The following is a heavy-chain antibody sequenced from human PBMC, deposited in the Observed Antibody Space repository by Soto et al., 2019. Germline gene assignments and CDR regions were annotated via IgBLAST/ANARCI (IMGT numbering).Heavy chain of an antibody. CDR2: IKQDGSEK. CDR3: ARVRITMVRGVIKNLHFDY. D-gene: IGHD3-10*01. CDR1: GFTFSSYW. J-gene: IGHJ4*02. Sequence: GGSLRLSCAASGFTFSSYWMSWVRQAPGKGLEWVANIKQDGSEKYYVDSVKGRFTISRDNAKNSLYLQMNSLRAEDTAVYYCARVRITMVRGVIKNLHFDYWGQGTLVTVSS. V-gene: IGHV3-7*01.